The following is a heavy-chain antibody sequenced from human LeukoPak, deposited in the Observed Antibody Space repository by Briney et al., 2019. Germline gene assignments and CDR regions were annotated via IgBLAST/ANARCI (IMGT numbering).Heavy chain of an antibody. CDR1: GGSISSSSSY. J-gene: IGHJ4*02. V-gene: IGHV4-39*01. CDR2: IYYSGRT. Sequence: SETLSLTCTISGGSISSSSSYWGWIRQPPGKGLECIGSIYYSGRTYYNPSLKSRVTVSVDTSKNQFSLKLRSVTAADTAVFYCARLRSPNYFDYWGRGTLVTVSS. CDR3: ARLRSPNYFDY.